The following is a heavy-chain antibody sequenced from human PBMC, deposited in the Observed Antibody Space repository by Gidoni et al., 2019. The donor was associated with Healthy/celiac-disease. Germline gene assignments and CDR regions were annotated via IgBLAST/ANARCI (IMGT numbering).Heavy chain of an antibody. CDR3: ASSETTVSVTYYYYGMDV. D-gene: IGHD4-4*01. V-gene: IGHV1-69*01. CDR2: IIPIFGTA. J-gene: IGHJ6*02. Sequence: QVQLVQSGAEVKKPGSSVKVSCKASGGTFSSYAISWVRQAPGQGLEWMGGIIPIFGTANYAQKFQGRVTITADESTSTAYMELSSLRSEDTAVYYCASSETTVSVTYYYYGMDVWGQGTTVTVSS. CDR1: GGTFSSYA.